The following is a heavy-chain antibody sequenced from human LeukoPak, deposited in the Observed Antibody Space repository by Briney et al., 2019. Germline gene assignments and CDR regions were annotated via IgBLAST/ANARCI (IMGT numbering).Heavy chain of an antibody. CDR1: GYTFTSYG. V-gene: IGHV1-18*01. J-gene: IGHJ4*02. D-gene: IGHD6-6*01. CDR3: AREPTDEAPQEGSFDY. CDR2: ISAYNGNT. Sequence: ASVKVSCKASGYTFTSYGISWVRQAPGQGLEWMGWISAYNGNTNYAQKLQGRVTMTTDTSTSTAYMEPRSLRSDDTAVYYCAREPTDEAPQEGSFDYWGQGTLVTVSS.